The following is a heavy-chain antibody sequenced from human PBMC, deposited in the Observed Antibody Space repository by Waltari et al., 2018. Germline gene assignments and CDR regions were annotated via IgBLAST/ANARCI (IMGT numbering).Heavy chain of an antibody. D-gene: IGHD3-9*01. CDR2: IYTSGST. J-gene: IGHJ5*02. V-gene: IGHV4-61*02. CDR1: GGSIRSGSYY. Sequence: QVQLQESGPGLVKPSQTLSLTCTVSGGSIRSGSYYWSWIRQPAGKGLEWMGRIYTSGSTNYNPSLKSRGTRAVDTSKNQFSLKLSSVTAADTAVYYCASTYYDILTGYGNWFDPWGQGTLVTVSS. CDR3: ASTYYDILTGYGNWFDP.